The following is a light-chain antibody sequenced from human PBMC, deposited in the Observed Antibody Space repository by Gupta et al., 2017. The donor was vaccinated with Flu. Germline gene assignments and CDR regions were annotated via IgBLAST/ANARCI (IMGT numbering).Light chain of an antibody. CDR1: NIGRNN. V-gene: IGLV1-44*01. CDR2: RND. J-gene: IGLJ3*02. Sequence: NIGRNNVHWYQHRPGAAPKILIHRNDYRPSGGPDRVSGSKSGTSASLTISGLQSQDEGDYYYAAWDDSLSGPWVFGGGTRLTVL. CDR3: AAWDDSLSGPWV.